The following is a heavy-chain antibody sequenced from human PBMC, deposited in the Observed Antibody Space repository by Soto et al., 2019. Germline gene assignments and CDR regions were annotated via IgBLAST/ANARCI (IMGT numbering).Heavy chain of an antibody. CDR3: ARDLGGSVALLYGMAV. CDR1: GCSVSSGSYY. Sequence: PSETLSLTCTGSGCSVSSGSYYWRWIRQPPGKGLEWIGCIYYSGSTNYNPSLKSRVTRSVDTSKNQFSLKLSSGTAADTAVYYCARDLGGSVALLYGMAVWGQGTAVTVSS. CDR2: IYYSGST. V-gene: IGHV4-61*01. D-gene: IGHD3-10*01. J-gene: IGHJ6*02.